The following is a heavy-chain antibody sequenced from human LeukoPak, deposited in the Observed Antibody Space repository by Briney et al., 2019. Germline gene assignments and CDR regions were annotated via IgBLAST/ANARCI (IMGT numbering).Heavy chain of an antibody. CDR2: INPNSGGT. D-gene: IGHD3-10*01. CDR3: ARAAQPYGSGSYAFDI. Sequence: ASVKVPCKASGYTFTGYYMHWVRQAPGQGLEWMGWINPNSGGTNYAQKFQGRVTMTRDTSISTAYMELSRLRSDDTAVYYCARAAQPYGSGSYAFDIWGQGTMVTVSS. J-gene: IGHJ3*02. V-gene: IGHV1-2*02. CDR1: GYTFTGYY.